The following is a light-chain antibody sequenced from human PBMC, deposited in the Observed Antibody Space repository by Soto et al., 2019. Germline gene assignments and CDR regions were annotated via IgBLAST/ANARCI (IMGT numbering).Light chain of an antibody. CDR3: QQRSKWPRNT. J-gene: IGKJ5*01. CDR1: QNVLSN. Sequence: EIVMTQSPATLTVSPGERATLSCRASQNVLSNLAWYQQKPGQAPRLLIYDASNRATGIPARFSGSGSGTDFTLTISSLEPEDFAVYYCQQRSKWPRNTVGQGTRLEIK. CDR2: DAS. V-gene: IGKV3-11*01.